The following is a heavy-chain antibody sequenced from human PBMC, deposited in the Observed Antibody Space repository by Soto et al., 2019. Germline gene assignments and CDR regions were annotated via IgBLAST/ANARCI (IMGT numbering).Heavy chain of an antibody. D-gene: IGHD3-10*01. CDR1: GYTFNSYY. V-gene: IGHV1-46*02. CDR2: ITPSGDST. J-gene: IGHJ4*02. CDR3: ARDWEFGY. Sequence: QVQLVQSGAEVKKPGASVKASCKASGYTFNSYYMHWVRQAPGQGLEWMGVITPSGDSTTFAQKFQGRVTMTRDTSTSTLDMGLSSLRSEDTAVYYCARDWEFGYWGQGTLVTVSS.